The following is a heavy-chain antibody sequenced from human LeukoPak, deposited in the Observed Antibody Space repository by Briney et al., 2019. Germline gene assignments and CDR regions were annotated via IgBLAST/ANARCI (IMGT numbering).Heavy chain of an antibody. CDR1: GFTFSSYG. Sequence: GGSLRLSCAASGFTFSSYGVHWVRQAPGKGLEWVAVISYDGSNKYYADSVKGRFTISRDNSKNTLYLQMNSLRAEDTAVYYCARVQSSGWFPYYFDYWGQGTLVTVSS. CDR3: ARVQSSGWFPYYFDY. J-gene: IGHJ4*02. V-gene: IGHV3-30*03. CDR2: ISYDGSNK. D-gene: IGHD6-19*01.